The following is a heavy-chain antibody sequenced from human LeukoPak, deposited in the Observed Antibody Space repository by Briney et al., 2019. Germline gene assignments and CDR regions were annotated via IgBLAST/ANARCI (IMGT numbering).Heavy chain of an antibody. CDR2: IYYSGST. D-gene: IGHD3-22*01. Sequence: SETLSLTCTVSGGSISSYYWSWIRQPPGKGLEWIGYIYYSGSTNYNPSLKSRVTISVDTSKNQFSLKLSPVTAADTAVYYCARAPRYYDSSGYPLPDNWFDPWGQGTLVTVSS. CDR1: GGSISSYY. CDR3: ARAPRYYDSSGYPLPDNWFDP. J-gene: IGHJ5*02. V-gene: IGHV4-59*01.